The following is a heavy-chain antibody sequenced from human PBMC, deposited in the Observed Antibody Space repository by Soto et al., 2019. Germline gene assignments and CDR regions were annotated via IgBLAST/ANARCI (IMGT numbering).Heavy chain of an antibody. CDR3: ARDRHNDLLTGPYFFDY. D-gene: IGHD3-9*01. V-gene: IGHV4-59*01. CDR1: SGSLSGYY. Sequence: SETLSLTCSVSSGSLSGYYWTWIRQSPGKGLEWIGYISYRGGTDYNPSLKSRVSISIDKSKNQFSLNLNSVTAADTAVYYCARDRHNDLLTGPYFFDYWGQGNLVTVSS. J-gene: IGHJ4*02. CDR2: ISYRGGT.